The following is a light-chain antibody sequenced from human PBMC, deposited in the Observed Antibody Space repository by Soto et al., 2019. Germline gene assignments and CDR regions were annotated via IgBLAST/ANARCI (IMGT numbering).Light chain of an antibody. CDR3: PQANSFPLT. J-gene: IGKJ4*01. CDR1: QGISSW. V-gene: IGKV1-12*01. Sequence: DIQMTQSPPSVSASVGDRVTITCRASQGISSWLAWYQQKPGKAPKLLIYAASSLQSGVPSRLRGSGCGSDLTLTISSLQPEDFATYHCPQANSFPLTVGGGTKVDIK. CDR2: AAS.